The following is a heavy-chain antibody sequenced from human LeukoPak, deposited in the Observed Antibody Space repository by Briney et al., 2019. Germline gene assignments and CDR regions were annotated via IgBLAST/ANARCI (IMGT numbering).Heavy chain of an antibody. J-gene: IGHJ6*02. Sequence: PGGSLRLSCAASGFTFSSYSMNWVRRAPGKGLEWVSSISSSSSYIYYADSVKGRFTISRDNAKNSLYLQMNSLRAEDTAVYYCARDSCSGGSCSLYYYYGMDVWGQGTTVTVSS. V-gene: IGHV3-21*01. CDR2: ISSSSSYI. CDR1: GFTFSSYS. CDR3: ARDSCSGGSCSLYYYYGMDV. D-gene: IGHD2-15*01.